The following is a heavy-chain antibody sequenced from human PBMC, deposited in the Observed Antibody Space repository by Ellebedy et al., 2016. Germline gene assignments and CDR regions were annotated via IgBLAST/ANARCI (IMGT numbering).Heavy chain of an antibody. V-gene: IGHV3-23*01. J-gene: IGHJ4*02. CDR3: VRVMYYGDTTSY. CDR2: VVGSGERT. D-gene: IGHD2/OR15-2a*01. Sequence: GESLKISCSASGFTFSGFAMSWARQAPGKGLEWVSAVVGSGERTFYADSVKGRFTISRDNAKNSLYLQMSSLRVEDTAVYYCVRVMYYGDTTSYWGRGTLVTVSP. CDR1: GFTFSGFA.